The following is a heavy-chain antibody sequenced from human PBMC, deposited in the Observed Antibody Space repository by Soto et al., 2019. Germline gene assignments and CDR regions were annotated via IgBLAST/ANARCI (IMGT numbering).Heavy chain of an antibody. V-gene: IGHV4-59*12. J-gene: IGHJ5*02. Sequence: SETLSLTCTVSGGSISSYYWSWIRQPPGKGLEWIGYIYYSGSTNYNPSLKSRVTISVDTSKNQFSLKLSSVTAADTAVYYCARIRKSYYYGSGSYYNGRGSSFDPWGQGTLVTVSS. CDR1: GGSISSYY. CDR3: ARIRKSYYYGSGSYYNGRGSSFDP. CDR2: IYYSGST. D-gene: IGHD3-10*01.